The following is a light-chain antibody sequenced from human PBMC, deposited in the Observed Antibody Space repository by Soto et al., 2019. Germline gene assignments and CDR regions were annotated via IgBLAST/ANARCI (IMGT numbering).Light chain of an antibody. CDR3: CSYAGGVM. J-gene: IGLJ3*02. Sequence: QSVLTQPASVSGSPGQSITISCTGTSGDLGSYNLVSWYQQHPGKAPKLIIYEVSERPSGVSLRFSGSKSGITASLTISGLQAEDEADYYCCSYAGGVMFGGGTKLTVL. CDR2: EVS. CDR1: SGDLGSYNL. V-gene: IGLV2-23*02.